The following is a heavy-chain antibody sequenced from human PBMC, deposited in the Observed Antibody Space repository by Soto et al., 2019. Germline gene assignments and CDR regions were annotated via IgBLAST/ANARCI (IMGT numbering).Heavy chain of an antibody. Sequence: QVQLQQWGAGLLKPSETLSLTCAVYGGSFSGYYWSWIRQPPGKGLEWIGEINHSGSTNYNPSLKSRVTISVDTSKNQFSLKLSSVTAADTAVYYCARRRKYQQPAPFDYWGQGTLVTVSS. CDR3: ARRRKYQQPAPFDY. D-gene: IGHD2-2*01. J-gene: IGHJ4*02. CDR2: INHSGST. CDR1: GGSFSGYY. V-gene: IGHV4-34*01.